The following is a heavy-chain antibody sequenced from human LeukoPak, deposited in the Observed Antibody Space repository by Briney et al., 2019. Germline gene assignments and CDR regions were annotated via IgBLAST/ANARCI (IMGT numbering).Heavy chain of an antibody. CDR3: ARDLTYSSSPPGWYFDL. D-gene: IGHD6-6*01. CDR2: ISSSSSYI. V-gene: IGHV3-21*01. Sequence: PGGSLRLSCAASGFTFSSYAMSWVRQAPGKGLEWVSSISSSSSYIYYADSVKGRFTISRDNAKNSLYLQMNSLRAEDTALYYCARDLTYSSSPPGWYFDLWGRGALVTVSS. CDR1: GFTFSSYA. J-gene: IGHJ2*01.